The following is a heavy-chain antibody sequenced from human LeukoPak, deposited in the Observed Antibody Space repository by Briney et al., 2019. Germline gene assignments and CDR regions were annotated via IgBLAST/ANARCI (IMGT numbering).Heavy chain of an antibody. Sequence: GGSLRLSCAAYGFTFSSYSMNWARQAPGKGLEWVSAISGSGGSTYYADSVKGRFTISRDNSRNTLFLQMNSLRAEDTAVYYCARAADGTIPRSFDYWGQGTLFTVSS. CDR1: GFTFSSYS. J-gene: IGHJ4*02. V-gene: IGHV3-23*01. CDR2: ISGSGGST. D-gene: IGHD2-21*01. CDR3: ARAADGTIPRSFDY.